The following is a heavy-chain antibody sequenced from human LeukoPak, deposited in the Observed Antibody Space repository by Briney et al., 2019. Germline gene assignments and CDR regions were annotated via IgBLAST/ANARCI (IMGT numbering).Heavy chain of an antibody. CDR2: INPSGGST. D-gene: IGHD3-10*01. Sequence: GASVKVSCKASGYTFTSYYMHWVRQAPGQGLEWMGIINPSGGSTSYAQKFQGRVTMTRDTSTSTVYMGLSSLRSEDTAVYYCARAPKGGYSYYYGSGSYYTFDYWGQGTLVTVSS. J-gene: IGHJ4*02. V-gene: IGHV1-46*01. CDR3: ARAPKGGYSYYYGSGSYYTFDY. CDR1: GYTFTSYY.